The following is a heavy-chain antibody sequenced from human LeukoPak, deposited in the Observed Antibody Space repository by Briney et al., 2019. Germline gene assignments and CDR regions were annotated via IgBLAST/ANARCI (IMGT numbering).Heavy chain of an antibody. J-gene: IGHJ4*02. CDR2: ISSSSSTI. CDR3: AKSGYDPPFDY. D-gene: IGHD5-12*01. Sequence: PGGSLRLSCAASGFTFSSYSMNWVRQAPGEGLEWVSYISSSSSTIYYADSVKGRFTISRDNAKNSLYLQMNSLRAEDTAVYYCAKSGYDPPFDYWGQGTLVTVSS. CDR1: GFTFSSYS. V-gene: IGHV3-48*04.